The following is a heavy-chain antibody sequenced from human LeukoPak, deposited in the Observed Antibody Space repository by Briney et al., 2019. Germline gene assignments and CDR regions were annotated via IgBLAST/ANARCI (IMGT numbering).Heavy chain of an antibody. CDR1: GFTVSSNY. Sequence: PGGSLRLSCAASGFTVSSNYMSWVRQAPGKGLEWVSVIYSGGSTYYADSVKGRFTISRDNSKNTLYLQMNSLRAEDTAVYYCAKHGYNSGVYDAFDIWGQGTRVTVSS. CDR2: IYSGGST. D-gene: IGHD6-19*01. J-gene: IGHJ3*02. CDR3: AKHGYNSGVYDAFDI. V-gene: IGHV3-53*01.